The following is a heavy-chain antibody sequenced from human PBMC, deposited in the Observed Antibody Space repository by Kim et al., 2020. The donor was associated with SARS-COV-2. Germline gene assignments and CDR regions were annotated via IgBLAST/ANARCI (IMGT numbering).Heavy chain of an antibody. D-gene: IGHD3-22*01. CDR3: ARHAIYFDSSDYWNAFDI. Sequence: SETLSLTCIVSGDSISSNSYYWGWIRQPPGKGLEWIETVLYSGGTYYNPSLKSRVTISVDTSKNQFSLKLTSVTAADTAVYYCARHAIYFDSSDYWNAFDIWGQGTMVTVSS. J-gene: IGHJ3*02. CDR2: VLYSGGT. V-gene: IGHV4-39*01. CDR1: GDSISSNSYY.